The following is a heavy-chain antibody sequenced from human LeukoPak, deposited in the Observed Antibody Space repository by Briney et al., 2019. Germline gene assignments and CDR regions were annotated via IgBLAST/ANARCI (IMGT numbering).Heavy chain of an antibody. CDR2: IYPGDSDT. CDR3: ARQKGYCSSTSCYKGWFDP. D-gene: IGHD2-2*02. V-gene: IGHV5-51*01. Sequence: GESLKISCKGSGYSFTSYWIGWVRQMPGKGLEWMGIIYPGDSDTRYSPSFQGQVTISADKSISTAYLQWSSLKASDTAMYYCARQKGYCSSTSCYKGWFDPWGQGTLVTVSS. J-gene: IGHJ5*02. CDR1: GYSFTSYW.